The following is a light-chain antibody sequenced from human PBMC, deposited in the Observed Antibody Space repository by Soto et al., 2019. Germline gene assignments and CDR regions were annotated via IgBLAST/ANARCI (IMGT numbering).Light chain of an antibody. CDR1: QSSFYSTNNKNF. J-gene: IGKJ4*01. Sequence: IVITQSPDSLAVSLCQSANINCESSQSSFYSTNNKNFLAWYQQKPGQPPKLLIYWASTRESGVPDRFSGSESGTDFTLTISSLQAEDVAVYYCQQYYNTPPTFGGGTKVDIK. V-gene: IGKV4-1*01. CDR3: QQYYNTPPT. CDR2: WAS.